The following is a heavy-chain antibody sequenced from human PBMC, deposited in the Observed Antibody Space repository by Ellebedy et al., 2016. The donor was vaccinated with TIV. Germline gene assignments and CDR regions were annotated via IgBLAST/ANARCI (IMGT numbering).Heavy chain of an antibody. J-gene: IGHJ4*02. CDR3: ARYHSSGDDY. CDR1: GYRLSRYY. V-gene: IGHV1-46*01. Sequence: ASVKVSXKASGYRLSRYYIHWMRQAPGRGLEWMGVIDPSNGGTSYSQKFQGRLLVTTDTSTSTVYMDLSSLRFDDTAVYYCARYHSSGDDYWGQGTLVTVSS. D-gene: IGHD3-22*01. CDR2: IDPSNGGT.